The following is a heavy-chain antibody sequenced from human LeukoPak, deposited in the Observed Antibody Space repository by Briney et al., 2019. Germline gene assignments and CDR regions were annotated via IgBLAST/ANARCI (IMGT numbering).Heavy chain of an antibody. CDR2: ISGTGGFTTST. D-gene: IGHD5-12*01. CDR3: VKDRRYDGPSALSWFDP. CDR1: GFTFSNYA. J-gene: IGHJ5*02. V-gene: IGHV3-23*01. Sequence: GGSLRLSCAASGFTFSNYAMTWVRQAPGKGLEWVSTISGTGGFTTSTYYADSVKGRFTISRDNSDNKLYLQMDGLRADDTAVYYGVKDRRYDGPSALSWFDPWGQGTLVTVSS.